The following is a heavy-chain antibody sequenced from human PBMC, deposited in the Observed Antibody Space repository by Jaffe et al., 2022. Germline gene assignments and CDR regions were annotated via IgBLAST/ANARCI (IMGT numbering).Heavy chain of an antibody. CDR1: GFSFTNYA. J-gene: IGHJ4*02. CDR2: ISATGYST. CDR3: AKRIAAAGFDY. V-gene: IGHV3-23*01. Sequence: EVQLLESGGGLVQPGGSLRLSCAASGFSFTNYAMSWVRQAPGKGLEWVSVISATGYSTYYADSVKGRFTISRDNSKNMLYLQLNSLRVEDTAVYHCAKRIAAAGFDYWGQGTLVTVAS. D-gene: IGHD6-13*01.